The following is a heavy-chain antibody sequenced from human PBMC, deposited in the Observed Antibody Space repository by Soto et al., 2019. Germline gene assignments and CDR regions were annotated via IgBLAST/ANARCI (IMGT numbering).Heavy chain of an antibody. V-gene: IGHV4-39*01. Sequence: QLQLQESGPGLVKPSETLSLTCTVSGGSISSSSYYWGWIRQPPGKGLEWIGSIYYSGSTYYNPSLKSRVTISVDTSKNQFSLKLSSVTAADTAVYYCARHCITIFLALNWFDPWGQGTLVTVSS. D-gene: IGHD3-9*01. CDR3: ARHCITIFLALNWFDP. CDR1: GGSISSSSYY. CDR2: IYYSGST. J-gene: IGHJ5*02.